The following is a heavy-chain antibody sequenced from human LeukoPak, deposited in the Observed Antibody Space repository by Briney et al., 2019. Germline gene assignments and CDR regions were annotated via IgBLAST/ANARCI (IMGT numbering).Heavy chain of an antibody. CDR1: GFTFSSYA. Sequence: PGGSLRLSCAASGFTFSSYAMSWVRQAPGKGLEWVANIKQDGSEKYYVDSVKGRFTISRDNAKNSLYLQMNSLRAEDTAVYYCARVGYDEIESLNYFDYWGQGTLVTVSS. J-gene: IGHJ4*02. CDR3: ARVGYDEIESLNYFDY. V-gene: IGHV3-7*01. D-gene: IGHD5-12*01. CDR2: IKQDGSEK.